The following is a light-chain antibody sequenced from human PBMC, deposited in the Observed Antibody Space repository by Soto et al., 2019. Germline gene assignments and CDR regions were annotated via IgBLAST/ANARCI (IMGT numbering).Light chain of an antibody. Sequence: EIVMTQSPATLSVSPGERATLSCRASQSVSSNLAWYQQKPGQAPRLLIYGASTRATGIPARFSGSGSGTEVTLTISSLQSEEFEVYYCQQYNNWGTFGQGTKVEIK. J-gene: IGKJ1*01. V-gene: IGKV3-15*01. CDR3: QQYNNWGT. CDR1: QSVSSN. CDR2: GAS.